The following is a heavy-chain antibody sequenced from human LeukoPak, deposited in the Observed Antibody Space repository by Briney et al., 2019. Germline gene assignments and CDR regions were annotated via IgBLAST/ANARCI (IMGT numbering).Heavy chain of an antibody. J-gene: IGHJ4*02. V-gene: IGHV3-7*01. CDR1: GFRFSTYW. CDR3: VGDPGDY. Sequence: PGGSLRLSCAASGFRFSTYWMSWVRQAPGKGLEWVAHIKHDGTEKSYVDSVKGRFTISRDNAKNSLYLQMNTLRAEDTAVYYCVGDPGDYWGQGTLVTVSS. CDR2: IKHDGTEK.